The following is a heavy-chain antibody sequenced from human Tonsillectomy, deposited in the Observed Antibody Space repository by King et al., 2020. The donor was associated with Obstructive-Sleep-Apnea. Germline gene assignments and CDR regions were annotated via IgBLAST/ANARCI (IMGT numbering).Heavy chain of an antibody. V-gene: IGHV3-30*04. Sequence: VQLVESGGGVVQPGRSLRLSCAASGFTFSSYAMHWVRQAPGKGLEWVAVISYDGSNKYYADSVKGRFTISRDNSKNTLYLQMNSLRAEDTAGYYCAGDGFGVIGVVVAGGVGYGMDVWGQGTTVTVSS. CDR1: GFTFSSYA. CDR2: ISYDGSNK. CDR3: AGDGFGVIGVVVAGGVGYGMDV. J-gene: IGHJ6*02. D-gene: IGHD2-15*01.